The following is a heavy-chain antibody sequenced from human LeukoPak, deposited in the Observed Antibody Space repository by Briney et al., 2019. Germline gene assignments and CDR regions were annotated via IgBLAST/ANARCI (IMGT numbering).Heavy chain of an antibody. CDR2: IYYSGST. CDR3: ARERGLGKSFDS. V-gene: IGHV4-59*01. Sequence: KPSETLSLTCTVSGGSISSYFWSWIRQPPGKGLEFIGYIYYSGSTYYNPSLKSRVTMSVDTSRNRFSLRLSSVTAADTAVYYCARERGLGKSFDSWGQGTLVTVSS. J-gene: IGHJ4*02. D-gene: IGHD7-27*01. CDR1: GGSISSYF.